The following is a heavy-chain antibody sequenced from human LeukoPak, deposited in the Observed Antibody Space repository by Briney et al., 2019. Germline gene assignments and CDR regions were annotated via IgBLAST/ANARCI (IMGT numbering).Heavy chain of an antibody. V-gene: IGHV1-2*02. Sequence: AGVKVSCMDSVYTFTGYYMHWVRQAPGQGVECMGWINHNSGGSNYAKKFKGRVTITRITSISTAYMELSRLRSDDTAVYDCARCVVYYESSGYPDYWGQGTLVTVSS. CDR2: INHNSGGS. CDR3: ARCVVYYESSGYPDY. J-gene: IGHJ4*02. CDR1: VYTFTGYY. D-gene: IGHD3-22*01.